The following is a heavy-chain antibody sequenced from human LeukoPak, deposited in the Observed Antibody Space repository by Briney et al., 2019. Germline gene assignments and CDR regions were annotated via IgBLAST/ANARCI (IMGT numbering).Heavy chain of an antibody. CDR1: GGSFSGYY. D-gene: IGHD2-2*01. Sequence: SETLSLTCAVYGGSFSGYYWSWIRQPPGKGLERIGEINHSGSTNYNPSLKSRVTISVDTSKNQFSLKLSSVTAADTAVYYCARGGSCSSTSCSVYWFDPWGQGTLVTVSS. V-gene: IGHV4-34*01. J-gene: IGHJ5*02. CDR3: ARGGSCSSTSCSVYWFDP. CDR2: INHSGST.